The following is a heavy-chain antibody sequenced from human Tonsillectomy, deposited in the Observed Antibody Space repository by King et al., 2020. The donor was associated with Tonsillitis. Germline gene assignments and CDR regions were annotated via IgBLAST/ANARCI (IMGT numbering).Heavy chain of an antibody. D-gene: IGHD4-17*01. CDR2: IYYTGST. V-gene: IGHV4-39*07. CDR1: GGSISSGSYY. Sequence: QLQESGPGLVKPSETLSLTCTVSGGSISSGSYYWGWIRQPPGKGLEWIATIYYTGSTYYNPSLKSRVTISVDTSKNQFSLKLRSVTAADTAVYYCARRGYGDPLFDYWGQGTLVTVSS. CDR3: ARRGYGDPLFDY. J-gene: IGHJ4*02.